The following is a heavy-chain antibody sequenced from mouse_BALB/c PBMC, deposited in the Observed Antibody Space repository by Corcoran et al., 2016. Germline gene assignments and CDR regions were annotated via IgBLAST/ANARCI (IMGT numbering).Heavy chain of an antibody. CDR3: ARSRPYDGYYWCAY. J-gene: IGHJ3*01. Sequence: EVRLQQSGAELVKPGASVKLSCTASGFNIKDTYMHWVKQRPEQGLEWIGRIDPANGNTKYDQKFQGKATITADTSSNTAYLQLSSLTSEDTAVYYCARSRPYDGYYWCAYWGQGTLVTVSA. V-gene: IGHV14-3*02. CDR2: IDPANGNT. D-gene: IGHD2-3*01. CDR1: GFNIKDTY.